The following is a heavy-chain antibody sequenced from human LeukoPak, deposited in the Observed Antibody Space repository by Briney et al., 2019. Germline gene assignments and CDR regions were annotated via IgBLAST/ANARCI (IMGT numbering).Heavy chain of an antibody. CDR2: VYHSGRT. Sequence: SETLSLTCSVSGYSISSGYYWGWIRQTPGKGLEWIGNVYHSGRTYYNPSLKSRVTISVDTSKNQFSLKLSSVTAADTAVYYCARRRGGIVGATTRFDYWGQGTLVTVSS. CDR1: GYSISSGYY. CDR3: ARRRGGIVGATTRFDY. V-gene: IGHV4-38-2*02. J-gene: IGHJ4*02. D-gene: IGHD1-26*01.